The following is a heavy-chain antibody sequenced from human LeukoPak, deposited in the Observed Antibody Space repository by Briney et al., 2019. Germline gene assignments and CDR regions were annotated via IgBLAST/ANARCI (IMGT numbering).Heavy chain of an antibody. Sequence: GGSLRLSCAASGFTFRSCELSWVRQAPAKGLEWVSYISSSGSIIYYADSVKGRFTIPRDNSKNTLYLQMHSLRAEDTAVYYCARDHGYWGQGTLVTVSS. V-gene: IGHV3-48*03. J-gene: IGHJ4*02. CDR1: GFTFRSCE. CDR2: ISSSGSII. CDR3: ARDHGY.